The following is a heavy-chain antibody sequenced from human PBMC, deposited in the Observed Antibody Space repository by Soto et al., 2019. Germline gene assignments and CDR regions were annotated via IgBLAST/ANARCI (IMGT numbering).Heavy chain of an antibody. CDR2: VSGSGGGT. CDR1: GFTFSTFA. D-gene: IGHD4-4*01. J-gene: IGHJ4*02. Sequence: GGSLRLSCSASGFTFSTFAMSWVRQAPGKGLEWVSGVSGSGGGTFYADSVQGRFTISRDNSKNTLYLQMNSLRAEDTAVYYCAKDKGGTTILTRFDYWGQGALVTGSS. CDR3: AKDKGGTTILTRFDY. V-gene: IGHV3-23*01.